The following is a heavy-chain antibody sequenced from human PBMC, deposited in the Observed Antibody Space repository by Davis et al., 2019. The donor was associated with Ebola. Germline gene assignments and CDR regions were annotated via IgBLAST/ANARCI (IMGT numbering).Heavy chain of an antibody. CDR2: INPNSGGT. D-gene: IGHD6-13*01. V-gene: IGHV1-2*04. CDR1: GYTFTGYY. J-gene: IGHJ6*02. CDR3: ARTAAAGKDYYYYGMDV. Sequence: ASVKVSCKASGYTFTGYYMHWVRQAPGQGLEWMGWINPNSGGTNYAQKFQGWVTMTRDTSISTAYMELSRLRSDDTAVYYCARTAAAGKDYYYYGMDVWGQGTTVTVSS.